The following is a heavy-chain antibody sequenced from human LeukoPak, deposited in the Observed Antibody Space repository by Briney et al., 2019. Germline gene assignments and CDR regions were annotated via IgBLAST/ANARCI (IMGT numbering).Heavy chain of an antibody. CDR2: VDYSGSP. J-gene: IGHJ4*02. V-gene: IGHV4-39*01. CDR3: ARIRLLWFGELSDAYFDY. Sequence: SETLSLTCSVSGASISSSSYYWGWIRQPPGKGLEWIGSVDYSGSPYYNPSLRSRVTISADTSKKQFSLKLSSVTAADTAVYYCARIRLLWFGELSDAYFDYWGQGTLVTVSS. D-gene: IGHD3-10*01. CDR1: GASISSSSYY.